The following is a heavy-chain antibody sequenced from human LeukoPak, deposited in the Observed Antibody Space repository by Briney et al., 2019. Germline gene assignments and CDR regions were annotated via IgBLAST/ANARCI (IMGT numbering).Heavy chain of an antibody. J-gene: IGHJ3*02. Sequence: GGSLRLSCAASGFTFSNYAVTWVRQAPGKGLEWVSAISGSGDSTYYADSVKGRFTISRDNSKNTLYLQMNSLRAEDTAVYYCARGGEGWSPFGVVKIRPETDGAFDIWGQGTMVTVSS. CDR1: GFTFSNYA. V-gene: IGHV3-23*01. D-gene: IGHD3-3*01. CDR3: ARGGEGWSPFGVVKIRPETDGAFDI. CDR2: ISGSGDST.